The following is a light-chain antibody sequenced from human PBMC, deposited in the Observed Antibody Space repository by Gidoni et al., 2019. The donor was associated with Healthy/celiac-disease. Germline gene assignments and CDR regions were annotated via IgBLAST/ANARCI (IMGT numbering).Light chain of an antibody. CDR2: AAS. V-gene: IGKV1-9*01. CDR3: QQLNSYPFT. CDR1: QGISSY. J-gene: IGKJ4*01. Sequence: IQLMQPPPFLFASVGDRVTITSGASQGISSYLAWYQQKPGKAPKLLIYAASTLQRGVPSRFSGSGSGTDFTLTISSLQPEDVATYYCQQLNSYPFTFGGXTKVEIK.